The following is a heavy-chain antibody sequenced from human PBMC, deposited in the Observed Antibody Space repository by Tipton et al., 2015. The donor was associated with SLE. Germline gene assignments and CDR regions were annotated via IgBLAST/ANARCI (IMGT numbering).Heavy chain of an antibody. D-gene: IGHD5-18*01. CDR3: AGEHTADAFDI. CDR1: GGSISSHY. Sequence: TLSLTCTVSGGSISSHYWTWIRQPPGKGLEWIGYIYYSGSTYYNPSLKSRVTISVNTSKNQFSLKLTSVTAADTAVYYCAGEHTADAFDIWGQGTMVTVSS. V-gene: IGHV4-59*11. CDR2: IYYSGST. J-gene: IGHJ3*02.